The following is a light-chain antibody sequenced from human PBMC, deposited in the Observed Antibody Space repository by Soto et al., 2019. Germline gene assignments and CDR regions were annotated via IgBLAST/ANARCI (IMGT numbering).Light chain of an antibody. CDR2: VAS. V-gene: IGKV3-20*01. CDR1: QSVSSSY. Sequence: EIVLTQSPGTLSLSPGERATLSCRASQSVSSSYLAWYQQKPGQAPRLLIYVASSRATGIPDRFSGGGSGPDFTLPTPRLELEDLPVNYFKKYGSSPSTFGQGTKVEIK. J-gene: IGKJ1*01. CDR3: KKYGSSPST.